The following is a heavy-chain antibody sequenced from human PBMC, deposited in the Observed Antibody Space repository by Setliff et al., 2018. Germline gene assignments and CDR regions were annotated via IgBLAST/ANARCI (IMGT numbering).Heavy chain of an antibody. Sequence: SVTVSCKASGYTFTSHAIHWVRQAPGQRLEWMGWINTGTGNTQYSQNFQGRVTFTRDTSASTAYMELSSLRSEDTAVYFCARRREENYYYYMDVWGKGTAVTVSS. V-gene: IGHV1-3*04. CDR3: ARRREENYYYYMDV. D-gene: IGHD1-26*01. CDR2: INTGTGNT. J-gene: IGHJ6*03. CDR1: GYTFTSHA.